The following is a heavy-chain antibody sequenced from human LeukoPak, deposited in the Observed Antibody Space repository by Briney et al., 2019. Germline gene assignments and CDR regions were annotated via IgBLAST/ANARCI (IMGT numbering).Heavy chain of an antibody. V-gene: IGHV4-31*03. CDR3: ARVKDGSGYFDY. CDR1: GGSISSGGYY. J-gene: IGHJ4*02. D-gene: IGHD3-22*01. CDR2: IYYSGST. Sequence: PSETLSLTCTVSGGSISSGGYYWSWIRQHPGKGLEWIGYIYYSGSTYYNPSLKSRVTISVDTSKNQFSLKLSSVTAADTAVYYCARVKDGSGYFDYWGQGTLVTVSS.